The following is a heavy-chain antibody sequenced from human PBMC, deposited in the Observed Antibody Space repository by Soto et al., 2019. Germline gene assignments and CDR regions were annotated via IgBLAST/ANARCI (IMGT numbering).Heavy chain of an antibody. CDR3: IALPLRIVVMTTEMDS. J-gene: IGHJ5*02. D-gene: IGHD2-21*02. CDR2: VYHTGTT. Sequence: SETLSLTCAVSGTSISSTFWWTWVRQPPGKGLEWIGEVYHTGTTKYNPSLKNRVTISVDKPNNQFSLELRAVTAADTAVYYFIALPLRIVVMTTEMDSWGQATLVSV. CDR1: GTSISSTFW. V-gene: IGHV4-4*02.